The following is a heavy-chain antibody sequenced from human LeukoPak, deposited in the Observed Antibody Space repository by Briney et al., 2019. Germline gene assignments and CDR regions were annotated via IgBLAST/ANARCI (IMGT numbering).Heavy chain of an antibody. CDR1: GFTFSSYA. CDR2: ISGSGGST. CDR3: ARHYYYDSSGYSSPFDY. Sequence: GGSLRLSCAASGFTFSSYAMSWVRQAPGKGLEWVSAISGSGGSTYYADSVKGRFTISRDSSKNTLYLQMNSLRAEDTAVYYCARHYYYDSSGYSSPFDYWGQGTLVTVSS. V-gene: IGHV3-23*01. J-gene: IGHJ4*02. D-gene: IGHD3-22*01.